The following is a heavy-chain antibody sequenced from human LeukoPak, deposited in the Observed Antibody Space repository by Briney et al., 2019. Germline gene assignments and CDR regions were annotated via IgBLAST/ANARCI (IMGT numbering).Heavy chain of an antibody. D-gene: IGHD2-15*01. V-gene: IGHV3-23*01. CDR1: GFTFSGYA. Sequence: QPGGSLRLSCAASGFTFSGYAMTWVRQAPGKGLEWVSAIVASGGSTFYADSVKGRFTISRDISKNTLYLQMNSLRAEDTAVYYCAKDPGWSWGQGTLVTVSS. CDR3: AKDPGWS. J-gene: IGHJ5*02. CDR2: IVASGGST.